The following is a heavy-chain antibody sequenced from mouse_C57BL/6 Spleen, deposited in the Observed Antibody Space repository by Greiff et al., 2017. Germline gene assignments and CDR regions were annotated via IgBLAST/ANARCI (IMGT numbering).Heavy chain of an antibody. CDR2: ISSGSSTN. V-gene: IGHV5-17*01. CDR1: GFTFSDYG. CDR3: ARDWAFDY. D-gene: IGHD4-1*01. J-gene: IGHJ2*01. Sequence: EVMLVESGGGLVKPGGSLKLSCAASGFTFSDYGMHWVRQAPEKGLEWVAYISSGSSTNYYADTVKGRFTITRDNAKNTLFLQMTSLRSEDTAMYYCARDWAFDYWGQGTTLTVSS.